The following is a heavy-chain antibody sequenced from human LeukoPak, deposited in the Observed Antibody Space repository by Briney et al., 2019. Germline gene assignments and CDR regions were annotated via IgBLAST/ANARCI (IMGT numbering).Heavy chain of an antibody. D-gene: IGHD6-13*01. Sequence: GGSLRLSCAASGFTFDDYAMHWVRQAPGKGLEWVSGISWNSGSIGYADSVKGRFTISRDNAKNSPYLQMNSLRAEDTALYYCAKDYSAAGRYGYFQHWGQGTLVTVSS. CDR1: GFTFDDYA. V-gene: IGHV3-9*01. CDR3: AKDYSAAGRYGYFQH. J-gene: IGHJ1*01. CDR2: ISWNSGSI.